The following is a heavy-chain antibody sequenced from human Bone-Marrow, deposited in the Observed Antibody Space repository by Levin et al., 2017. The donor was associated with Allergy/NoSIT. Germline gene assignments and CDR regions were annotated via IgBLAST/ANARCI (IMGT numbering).Heavy chain of an antibody. V-gene: IGHV3-11*01. Sequence: GGSLRLSCVASEIDFSGYLMSWVRQAPGKGLEWISYISMRGSTIYYAESVKGRFTISRDNAKNSLYLQMNSLRVDDTAVYYCAGAKPYKDCGGERCYTYYYFGLDVWGQGTTVTVSS. CDR1: EIDFSGYL. J-gene: IGHJ6*02. D-gene: IGHD2-21*01. CDR3: AGAKPYKDCGGERCYTYYYFGLDV. CDR2: ISMRGSTI.